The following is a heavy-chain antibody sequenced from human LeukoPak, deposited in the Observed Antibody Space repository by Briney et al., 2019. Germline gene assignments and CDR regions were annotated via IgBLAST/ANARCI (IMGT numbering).Heavy chain of an antibody. Sequence: ASVEVSCKASGYTFSDYYIHWVRQAPGQGLEWMGWINPNSGGTEFAQKFQDRVIMSRDTSIRTAYMELGRLTFDDTAVYYCARESMVRGVIAQKWFDPWGQGTLVIVSS. J-gene: IGHJ5*02. CDR1: GYTFSDYY. CDR3: ARESMVRGVIAQKWFDP. CDR2: INPNSGGT. D-gene: IGHD3-10*01. V-gene: IGHV1-2*02.